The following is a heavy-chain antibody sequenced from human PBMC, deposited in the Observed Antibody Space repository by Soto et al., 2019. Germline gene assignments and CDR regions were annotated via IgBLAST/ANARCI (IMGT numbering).Heavy chain of an antibody. D-gene: IGHD3-22*01. V-gene: IGHV4-39*01. Sequence: SETLSLTCTVSGGSISSSNYYWGWIRQPPGKGLEWIGSIHYSGSTYYNPSLKSRVTISVDTSENQFSLKLSSVTAADTAVYYGARLVYDSSGYRPGWGQGTLVTVSS. CDR3: ARLVYDSSGYRPG. J-gene: IGHJ4*02. CDR1: GGSISSSNYY. CDR2: IHYSGST.